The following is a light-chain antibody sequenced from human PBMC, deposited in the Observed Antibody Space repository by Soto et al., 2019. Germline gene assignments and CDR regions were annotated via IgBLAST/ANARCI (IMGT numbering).Light chain of an antibody. CDR3: QQYHSSPLT. J-gene: IGKJ4*01. V-gene: IGKV4-1*01. CDR2: WAS. CDR1: HSRLYNSKNKNF. Sequence: DTVMTQSPDSLDLSLGEVATIHPKSSHSRLYNSKNKNFLAWYQQKKGHPPKXXFYWASTRESGVPDRFSGSGYGTDVNLTISSLQAEDVAVYYCQQYHSSPLTFGGGTKVDIK.